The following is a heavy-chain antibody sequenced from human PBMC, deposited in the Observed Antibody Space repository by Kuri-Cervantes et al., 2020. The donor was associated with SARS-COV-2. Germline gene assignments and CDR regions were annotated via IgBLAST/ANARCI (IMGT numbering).Heavy chain of an antibody. CDR3: ARALYTLLYLYWYDP. D-gene: IGHD2-8*01. Sequence: GESLKISCAASGFTFDDYGMSWVRQAPGKGLEWVSGPNWSGDRTGYPDSVQERFTISRDNAKNSLYLQMNSLRAEDTALYHCARALYTLLYLYWYDPWGRRTLVTVSS. CDR1: GFTFDDYG. J-gene: IGHJ5*02. V-gene: IGHV3-20*01. CDR2: PNWSGDRT.